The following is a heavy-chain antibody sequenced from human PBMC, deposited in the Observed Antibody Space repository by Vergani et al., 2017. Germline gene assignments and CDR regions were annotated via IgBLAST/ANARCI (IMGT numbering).Heavy chain of an antibody. Sequence: VQLVESGGGLVKPGGSLRLSCAASGFTFSNAWMSWVRQAPGKGLEWVGRIKSKTDGGTTDYAAPVKGRFTISRDNAKNSLYLQMNSLRAEDTAVYYCARDTVRAFDIWGQGTMVTVSS. CDR2: IKSKTDGGTT. CDR1: GFTFSNAW. J-gene: IGHJ3*02. D-gene: IGHD2-8*01. V-gene: IGHV3-15*01. CDR3: ARDTVRAFDI.